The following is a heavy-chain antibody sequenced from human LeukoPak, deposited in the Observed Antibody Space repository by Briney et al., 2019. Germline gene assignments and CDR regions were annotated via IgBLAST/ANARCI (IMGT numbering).Heavy chain of an antibody. D-gene: IGHD6-25*01. J-gene: IGHJ4*02. V-gene: IGHV3-9*01. Sequence: PGRSLRLSCAASGFTFDDYAMHWVRQAPGKGLEWVSGISWSSVSIGYADSVKGRFTISRDNSKKTLFLQMNSLRAEDTAIYYCAKGSAAGRPYYFDYWGQGTLVTVSS. CDR1: GFTFDDYA. CDR2: ISWSSVSI. CDR3: AKGSAAGRPYYFDY.